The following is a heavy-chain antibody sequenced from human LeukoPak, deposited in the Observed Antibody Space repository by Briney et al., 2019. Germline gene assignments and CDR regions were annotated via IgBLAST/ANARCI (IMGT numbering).Heavy chain of an antibody. CDR2: IYPGDSDT. V-gene: IGHV5-51*01. CDR3: ARLLYYFDSSGYYYAPKAFDI. J-gene: IGHJ3*02. D-gene: IGHD3-22*01. CDR1: GYSFTSYW. Sequence: LGESLKISCKGSGYSFTSYWIGWVRQMPGKGLEWMGIIYPGDSDTRYSPSFQGQVTISADKSISTAYLQWSSLKASDTAMYYCARLLYYFDSSGYYYAPKAFDIWGQGTMVTVSS.